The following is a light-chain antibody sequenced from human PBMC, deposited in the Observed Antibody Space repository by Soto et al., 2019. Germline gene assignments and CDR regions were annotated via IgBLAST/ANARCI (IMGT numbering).Light chain of an antibody. J-gene: IGKJ4*01. CDR2: GAS. Sequence: EIVLTQSPGTLSLSPGEGATLSCRPSQSVDSKYISWYQQKSGQAPRLLIYGASRRATGIPDRFSGSASGTDFTLTISSLEPEDFAVYYCHQYASSPLTFGGGTKVEIK. V-gene: IGKV3-20*01. CDR1: QSVDSKY. CDR3: HQYASSPLT.